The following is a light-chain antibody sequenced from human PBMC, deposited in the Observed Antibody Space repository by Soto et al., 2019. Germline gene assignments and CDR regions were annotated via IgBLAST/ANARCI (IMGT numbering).Light chain of an antibody. Sequence: DIQMTQSPASLSASIGDRVTITCRASQTISTYLNWYQQKPGKAPKLLIYAASSLQSGVPSRFSGSGSGTDFTLTISSLQPEDFATYCCLQSYSSPWTFGQETNVEIK. J-gene: IGKJ1*01. CDR1: QTISTY. V-gene: IGKV1-39*01. CDR2: AAS. CDR3: LQSYSSPWT.